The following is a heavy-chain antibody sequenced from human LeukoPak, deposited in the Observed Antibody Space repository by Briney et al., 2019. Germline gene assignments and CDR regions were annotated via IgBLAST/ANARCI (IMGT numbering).Heavy chain of an antibody. CDR1: GYTLTELS. V-gene: IGHV1-24*01. Sequence: ASVKVSCKVSGYTLTELSMHWVRQAPGKGLEWMGGFDPEDGETIYAQKFQGRVTMTEDTSTDTAYMELSSLRSEDTAVHYCATILTGYSYGYYFDYWGQGTLVTVSS. CDR2: FDPEDGET. CDR3: ATILTGYSYGYYFDY. J-gene: IGHJ4*02. D-gene: IGHD5-18*01.